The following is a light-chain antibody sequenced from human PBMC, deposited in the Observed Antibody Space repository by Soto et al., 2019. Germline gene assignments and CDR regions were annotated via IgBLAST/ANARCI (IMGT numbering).Light chain of an antibody. CDR3: QQYNVWPVT. V-gene: IGKV3-15*01. CDR1: QSVDRN. CDR2: GAS. J-gene: IGKJ4*01. Sequence: EIVMTQSPATLSVSPGERATLSCRASQSVDRNLAWYQQKPGQAPRLLIFGASTRAAGIPARFSGSGSGTDFTLTISGLQSEDFAVYYCQQYNVWPVTFGGGTKVDIK.